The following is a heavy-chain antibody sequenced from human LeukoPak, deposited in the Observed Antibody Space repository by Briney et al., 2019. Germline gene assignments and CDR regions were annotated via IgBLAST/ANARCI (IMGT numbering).Heavy chain of an antibody. D-gene: IGHD3-10*01. Sequence: PSGTLSLTCAVSGDSISSSNWWSRVRQPPGKGLEWIGEIYHSGSTNYNPSLKSRVTISVDKSKNQFSLKLSSVTAADTAVYYCARDKRLLVRWGFDPWGQGTLVTVSS. J-gene: IGHJ5*02. V-gene: IGHV4-4*02. CDR2: IYHSGST. CDR3: ARDKRLLVRWGFDP. CDR1: GDSISSSNW.